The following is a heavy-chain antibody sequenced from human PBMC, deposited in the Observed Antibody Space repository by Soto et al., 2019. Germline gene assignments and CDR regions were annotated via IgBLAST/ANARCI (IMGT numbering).Heavy chain of an antibody. CDR3: ARTRSAWSDFHYYSLDV. V-gene: IGHV3-30*03. D-gene: IGHD1-26*01. J-gene: IGHJ6*02. CDR2: ISYDSTKT. CDR1: GFTFNSYG. Sequence: QVQLVESGGGVVQPGRSLRLSCAASGFTFNSYGMYWVRQGPGNGLEWVAFISYDSTKTYYADCVKGRFTICRDDSNSALYVQMNSLTGEDTAVYYCARTRSAWSDFHYYSLDVWGQGTTVTVSS.